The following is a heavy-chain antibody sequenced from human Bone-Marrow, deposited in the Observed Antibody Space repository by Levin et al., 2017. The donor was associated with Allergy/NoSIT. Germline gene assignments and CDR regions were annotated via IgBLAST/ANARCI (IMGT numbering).Heavy chain of an antibody. CDR1: GYIFINYW. CDR3: ARLALWFGELKGYFDP. D-gene: IGHD3-10*01. Sequence: KPGGSLRLSCKASGYIFINYWIVWVRQMPGKGLEWMGIIYPGDSDTRYNPSFQGQVTISADKSISTAYVHWNNLKASDTAMYYCARLALWFGELKGYFDPWGQGTQVTVSS. V-gene: IGHV5-51*01. CDR2: IYPGDSDT. J-gene: IGHJ5*02.